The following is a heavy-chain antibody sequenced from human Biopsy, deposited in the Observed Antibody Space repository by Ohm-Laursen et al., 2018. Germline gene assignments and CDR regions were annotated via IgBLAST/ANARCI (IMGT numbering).Heavy chain of an antibody. V-gene: IGHV2-70*11. CDR1: GFSLSARGMC. J-gene: IGHJ6*02. Sequence: TQTLTLTCSFSGFSLSARGMCVSWIRQAPGKALEWLARVDWDDYKDYSASLQTKLSISKDTSNDQVVLTANNVDPADTATYYCARTPILIVSTGLVYRHRRHLQGMDVWGQGIAVTVS. CDR2: VDWDDYK. CDR3: ARTPILIVSTGLVYRHRRHLQGMDV. D-gene: IGHD1-1*01.